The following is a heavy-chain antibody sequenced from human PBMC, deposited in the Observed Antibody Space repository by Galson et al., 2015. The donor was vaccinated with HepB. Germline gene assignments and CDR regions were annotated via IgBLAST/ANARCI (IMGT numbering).Heavy chain of an antibody. Sequence: SLRLSCAASGFTFRNYGLHWVRQAPGKGLQWVAFLSSDGKNKYFADSVKGRCTISRDDSKNTLYLQMNSLRTEDTAVYYCARLGSTNSWAYYFYDMDVWGQGTTVTVSS. D-gene: IGHD6-13*01. CDR2: LSSDGKNK. CDR3: ARLGSTNSWAYYFYDMDV. J-gene: IGHJ6*02. V-gene: IGHV3-30*04. CDR1: GFTFRNYG.